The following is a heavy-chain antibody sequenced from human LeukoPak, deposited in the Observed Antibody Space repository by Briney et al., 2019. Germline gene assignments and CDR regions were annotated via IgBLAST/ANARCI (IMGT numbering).Heavy chain of an antibody. D-gene: IGHD3-3*01. J-gene: IGHJ4*02. CDR3: ARGGNSDFWSGSTFTY. Sequence: SETLSPTCTVSGGSISSYYWSWIRQPPGKGLEWIGYIYYSGSTNYNSSLKTRVTISIDTSKNHFSLKLTSVTAADTAVYFCARGGNSDFWSGSTFTYWGQGALVTVSS. CDR2: IYYSGST. CDR1: GGSISSYY. V-gene: IGHV4-59*08.